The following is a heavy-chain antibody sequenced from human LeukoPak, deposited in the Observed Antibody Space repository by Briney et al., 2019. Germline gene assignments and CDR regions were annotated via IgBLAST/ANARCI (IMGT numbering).Heavy chain of an antibody. V-gene: IGHV3-30*02. CDR3: ASQYYYGSGSYHKTIDY. CDR1: GFTFSSYG. CDR2: IRYDGSNK. Sequence: PGGSLRLSCAASGFTFSSYGMHWVRQAPGKGLEWVAFIRYDGSNKYYADSVKGRFTISRDNSKNTLYLQMNSLRAEDTAVYYCASQYYYGSGSYHKTIDYWGQGTLVTVSS. D-gene: IGHD3-10*01. J-gene: IGHJ4*02.